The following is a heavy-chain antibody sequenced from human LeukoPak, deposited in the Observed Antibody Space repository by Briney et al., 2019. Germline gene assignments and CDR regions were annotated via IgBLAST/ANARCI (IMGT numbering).Heavy chain of an antibody. J-gene: IGHJ6*02. V-gene: IGHV1-2*02. Sequence: GASVKVSCKASGYTFTGYYMHWVRQAPGQGLEWMGWINPNSGGTNYAQKFQGRVTMTRDTSISTAYMELSRLRSDDTAVYYCARDQVVVAVTTYGMDVWGQGTTVTVSS. D-gene: IGHD2-15*01. CDR1: GYTFTGYY. CDR3: ARDQVVVAVTTYGMDV. CDR2: INPNSGGT.